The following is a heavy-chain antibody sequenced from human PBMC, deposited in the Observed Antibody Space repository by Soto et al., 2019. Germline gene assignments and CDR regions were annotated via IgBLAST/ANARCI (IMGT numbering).Heavy chain of an antibody. CDR3: ARMGDYDILTGYYNSGY. J-gene: IGHJ4*02. V-gene: IGHV4-34*01. D-gene: IGHD3-9*01. Sequence: QVQLQQWGAGLLKPSETLSLTCAVYGGSFSGYYWSWIRQPPGKGLEWIGEINHSGSTNYNPSLKSRVTISVDTSKNQFSLKLSSVTAADTAVYYCARMGDYDILTGYYNSGYWGQGTLVTVSS. CDR1: GGSFSGYY. CDR2: INHSGST.